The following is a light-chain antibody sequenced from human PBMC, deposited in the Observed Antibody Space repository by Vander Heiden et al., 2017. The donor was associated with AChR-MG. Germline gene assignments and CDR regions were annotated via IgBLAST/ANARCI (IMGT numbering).Light chain of an antibody. CDR1: QIVSSN. CDR2: GAS. CDR3: QQDNNLRT. V-gene: IGKV3-15*01. J-gene: IGKJ1*01. Sequence: EIVMTQSPATLSVSPGERPTLSCRASQIVSSNLAWYQQKPGLAPRLLIYGASNRVTGIPARFSGSGSGTEFTLTISRLQSEDFAVYYCQQDNNLRTFGQGTKVEIK.